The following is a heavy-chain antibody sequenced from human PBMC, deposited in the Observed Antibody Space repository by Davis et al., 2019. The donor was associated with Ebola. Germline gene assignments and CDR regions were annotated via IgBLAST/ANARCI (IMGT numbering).Heavy chain of an antibody. J-gene: IGHJ5*02. Sequence: GESLKISCRAPGYTFTNNWIAWVRQVPGKGLEWMGLIYPLNSDTKYSPSFQGRVTMSVDKSINTAYLQWSRLQASDSGVYYCARQFGCFGPSCYWYDPWGQGTQVTVSS. CDR2: IYPLNSDT. CDR3: ARQFGCFGPSCYWYDP. V-gene: IGHV5-51*01. CDR1: GYTFTNNW. D-gene: IGHD3-10*01.